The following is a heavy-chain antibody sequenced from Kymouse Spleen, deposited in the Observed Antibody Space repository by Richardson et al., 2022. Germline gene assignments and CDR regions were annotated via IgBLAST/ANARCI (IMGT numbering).Heavy chain of an antibody. J-gene: IGHJ6*02. CDR1: GGTFSSYA. CDR3: ARGPYRAGIAAAGLYYYYGMDV. Sequence: QVQLVQSGAEVKKPGSSVKVSCKASGGTFSSYAISWVRQAPGQGLEWMGGIIPIFGTANYAQKFQGRVTITTDESTSTAYMELSSLRSEDTAVYYCARGPYRAGIAAAGLYYYYGMDVWGQGTTVTVSS. V-gene: IGHV1-69*05. D-gene: IGHD6-13*01. CDR2: IIPIFGTA.